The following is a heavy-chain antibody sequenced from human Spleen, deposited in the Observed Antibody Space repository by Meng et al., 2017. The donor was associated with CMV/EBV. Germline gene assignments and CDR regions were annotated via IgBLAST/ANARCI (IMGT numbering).Heavy chain of an antibody. Sequence: GESLKISCAASGFTFTTFWMHWVRQAPGKEPVWVSRINSHGNSTGYADSVRGRFTISRDNAKNSLYLQMNSLGADDTAVYYCAREIPIAAAGFDHWGQGTLVTVSS. D-gene: IGHD6-13*01. CDR1: GFTFTTFW. CDR3: AREIPIAAAGFDH. J-gene: IGHJ4*02. V-gene: IGHV3-74*01. CDR2: INSHGNST.